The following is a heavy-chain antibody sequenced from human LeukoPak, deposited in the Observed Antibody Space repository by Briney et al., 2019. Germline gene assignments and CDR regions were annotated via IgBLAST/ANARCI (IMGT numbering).Heavy chain of an antibody. CDR1: GYTFTGYY. J-gene: IGHJ4*02. V-gene: IGHV1-2*02. D-gene: IGHD6-13*01. Sequence: GASVKSSCKASGYTFTGYYMHWVRQAPGQGLEWMGWINPNSGGTNYAQKFQGRVTMTTDTSTSTAYMELRSLRSDDTAVYYCARGRGIAAAATDYWGQGTLVTVSS. CDR3: ARGRGIAAAATDY. CDR2: INPNSGGT.